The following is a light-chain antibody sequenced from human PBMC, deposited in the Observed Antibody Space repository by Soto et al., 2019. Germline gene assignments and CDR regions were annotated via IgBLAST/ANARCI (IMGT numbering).Light chain of an antibody. CDR1: QSISSTS. CDR3: QQYGNSPFT. V-gene: IGKV3-20*01. Sequence: VVTQSPCTLSLSLGERATLSCRASQSISSTSLAWYQQKPGQAPRLLIYGASTRATGIPDRFSGSESGTDFTLTISRLEPEDFVVYYCQQYGNSPFTFGQGTRLEIK. J-gene: IGKJ5*01. CDR2: GAS.